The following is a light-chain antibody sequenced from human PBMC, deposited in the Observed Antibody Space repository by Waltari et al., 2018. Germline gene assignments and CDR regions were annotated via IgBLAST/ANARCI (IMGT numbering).Light chain of an antibody. CDR1: SSDVGNYNL. CDR3: CSYAGSSTSYVI. Sequence: QSALTQPASVSGSPGPSITISCTGTSSDVGNYNLVSWYQQHPGKAPKLMLFEVTKRPSGSSNRFSGSKSGNTASLTISGLQAEDEADYYCCSYAGSSTSYVIFGGGTKLTVL. CDR2: EVT. J-gene: IGLJ2*01. V-gene: IGLV2-23*02.